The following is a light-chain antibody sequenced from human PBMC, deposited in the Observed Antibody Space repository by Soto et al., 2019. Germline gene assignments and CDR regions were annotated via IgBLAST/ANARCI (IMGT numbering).Light chain of an antibody. CDR1: QNVNIN. CDR2: GAS. V-gene: IGKV3D-15*01. J-gene: IGKJ4*01. CDR3: QQYKDWPPLT. Sequence: EIVMTQSPVTLSVSPGERVTLSCRASQNVNINLAWYQQRPGQAPRVLIYGASNRASGIPDRFSGSGSGTDCTLTVSSLEPDDFALYYCQQYKDWPPLTFGGGTRVEI.